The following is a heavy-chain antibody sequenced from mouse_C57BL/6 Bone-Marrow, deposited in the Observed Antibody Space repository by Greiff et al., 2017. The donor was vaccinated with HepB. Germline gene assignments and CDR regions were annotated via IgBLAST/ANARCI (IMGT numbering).Heavy chain of an antibody. V-gene: IGHV14-1*01. CDR3: TRDLIYYGNYNYAMDY. J-gene: IGHJ4*01. CDR1: GFNIKDYY. D-gene: IGHD2-1*01. CDR2: IDPEDGDT. Sequence: EVQRVESGAELVRPGASVKLSCTASGFNIKDYYMHWVKQRPEQGLEWIGRIDPEDGDTEYAPKFQGKATMTADTSSNTAYLQLSSLTSEDTAVYYCTRDLIYYGNYNYAMDYWGQGTSVTVSS.